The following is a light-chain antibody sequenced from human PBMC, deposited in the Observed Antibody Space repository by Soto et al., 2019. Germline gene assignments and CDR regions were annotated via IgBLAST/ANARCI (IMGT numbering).Light chain of an antibody. V-gene: IGKV3-20*01. CDR3: QQYGSSPFY. J-gene: IGKJ3*01. CDR1: QRVSSNF. Sequence: EIVLTQSPATLSLSPGDRATVSCRASQRVSSNFLAWYQQRPGKTPRLLIDGAFTRATGIPDRFSGGGSGTDFSLTISRLEPEDFGVYYCQQYGSSPFYFGPGTKVEIK. CDR2: GAF.